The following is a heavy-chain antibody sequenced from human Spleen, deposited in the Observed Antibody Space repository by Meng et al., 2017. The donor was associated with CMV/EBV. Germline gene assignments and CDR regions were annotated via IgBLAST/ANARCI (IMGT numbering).Heavy chain of an antibody. CDR3: STMRGVGFS. D-gene: IGHD1-26*01. J-gene: IGHJ5*02. V-gene: IGHV3-49*04. Sequence: GESLKISCTASGFTFGDYAMTWVRQAPGKGLEWVGFIRSKAYGGATEYAASVKGRFTMSRDDSKSIAYLQMNSLKTEDTAVYYCSTMRGVGFSWGQGTLVTVSS. CDR1: GFTFGDYA. CDR2: IRSKAYGGAT.